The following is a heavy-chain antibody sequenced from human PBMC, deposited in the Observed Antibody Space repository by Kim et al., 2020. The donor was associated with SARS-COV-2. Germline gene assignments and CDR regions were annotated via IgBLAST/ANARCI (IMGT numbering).Heavy chain of an antibody. D-gene: IGHD2-2*01. J-gene: IGHJ5*02. Sequence: GGSLRLSCAAFGFTFSDYYMSWIRQAPGKGLEWVSYISSSSSYTNYADSVKGRFTISRDNAKNSLYLQMNSLRAEDTAVYYCARYDCSSTSRAGCSFDPWGQGTLVTVSS. V-gene: IGHV3-11*06. CDR1: GFTFSDYY. CDR3: ARYDCSSTSRAGCSFDP. CDR2: ISSSSSYT.